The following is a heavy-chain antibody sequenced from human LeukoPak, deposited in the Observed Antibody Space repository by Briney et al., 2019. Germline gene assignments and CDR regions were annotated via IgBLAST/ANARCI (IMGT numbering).Heavy chain of an antibody. V-gene: IGHV4-59*08. J-gene: IGHJ3*02. CDR2: SSSSGRA. CDR1: GGSIGTHD. Sequence: AETLSLTCAVSGGSIGTHDWSWIPQPPEKGREDIGYSSSSGRASSNPSLKSRPTISLDTSKNQFSLKLSSVTAADTAVYYCARQTRTPDIWGQGTMVTVSS. D-gene: IGHD1-14*01. CDR3: ARQTRTPDI.